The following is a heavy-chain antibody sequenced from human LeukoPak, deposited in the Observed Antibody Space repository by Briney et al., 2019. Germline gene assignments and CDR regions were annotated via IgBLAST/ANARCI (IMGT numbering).Heavy chain of an antibody. D-gene: IGHD1-14*01. CDR1: GFTFSSYA. CDR3: AKHLRYRRSHTDY. CDR2: ISGSGVST. Sequence: GGSLRLSCAAAGFTFSSYAMSWVRQAPGKGLEWVSAISGSGVSTYYADSVKGRFTISRDNSENTLYLQLNSLRAEDTAIYYCAKHLRYRRSHTDYWGQGTLVTVSS. V-gene: IGHV3-23*01. J-gene: IGHJ4*02.